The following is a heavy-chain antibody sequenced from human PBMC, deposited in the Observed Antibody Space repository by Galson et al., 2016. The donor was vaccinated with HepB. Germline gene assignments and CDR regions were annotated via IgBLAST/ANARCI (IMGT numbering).Heavy chain of an antibody. Sequence: SLRLSCAASGGFGFGTYAMTWVRQAPGRGLEWVSGLSARGSTKFYAASVEGRFTISRDNSKNTLFLEMNSLRVDDTAVYFCAKVRGVIAGGSALDYWGQGILVTVSS. CDR1: GGFGFGTYA. D-gene: IGHD1-26*01. V-gene: IGHV3-23*01. CDR3: AKVRGVIAGGSALDY. J-gene: IGHJ4*02. CDR2: LSARGSTK.